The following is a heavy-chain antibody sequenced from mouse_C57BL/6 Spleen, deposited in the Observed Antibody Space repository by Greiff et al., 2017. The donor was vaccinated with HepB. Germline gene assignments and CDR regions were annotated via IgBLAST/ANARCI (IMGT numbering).Heavy chain of an antibody. D-gene: IGHD1-1*01. CDR2: IDPNSGGT. Sequence: VKLQQPGAELVKPGASVKLSCKASGYTFTSYWMHWVKQRPGRGLEWIGRIDPNSGGTKYNEKFKSKATLNVDKPSSTAYMQLSSLTSEDSSVYYCARSRGIITTVYFDYWGQGTTLTVSS. CDR3: ARSRGIITTVYFDY. CDR1: GYTFTSYW. J-gene: IGHJ2*01. V-gene: IGHV1-72*01.